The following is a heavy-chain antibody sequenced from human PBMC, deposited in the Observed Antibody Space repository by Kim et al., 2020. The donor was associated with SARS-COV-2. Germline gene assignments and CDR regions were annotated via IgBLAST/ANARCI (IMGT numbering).Heavy chain of an antibody. D-gene: IGHD3-22*01. CDR2: ISSSSSYI. CDR1: GFTFSSYS. Sequence: GGSLRLSCAASGFTFSSYSMNWVRQAPGKGLEWVSSISSSSSYIYYADSVKGRFTISRDNAKNSLYLQMNSLRAEDTAVYYCASGDVDYYDSSGYYPDAFDIWGQGTMVTVSS. J-gene: IGHJ3*02. CDR3: ASGDVDYYDSSGYYPDAFDI. V-gene: IGHV3-21*01.